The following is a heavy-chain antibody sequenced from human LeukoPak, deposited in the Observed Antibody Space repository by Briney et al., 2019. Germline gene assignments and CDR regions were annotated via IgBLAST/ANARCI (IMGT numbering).Heavy chain of an antibody. CDR1: GFTFNNHA. CDR2: ISFDGSNK. V-gene: IGHV3-30*18. Sequence: GGSLRLSCAASGFTFNNHAMHWVRQAPGKGLEWVALISFDGSNKYYGDSVKGRFTISRDNSKNTLPLQMNSLRPEDTAVYYCAKVGSGSPPTFDYWGKGPLVPVSS. J-gene: IGHJ4*02. D-gene: IGHD1-26*01. CDR3: AKVGSGSPPTFDY.